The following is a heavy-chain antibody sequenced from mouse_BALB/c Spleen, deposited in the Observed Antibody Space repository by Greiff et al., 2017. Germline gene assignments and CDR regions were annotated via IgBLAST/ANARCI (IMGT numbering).Heavy chain of an antibody. D-gene: IGHD1-1*01. J-gene: IGHJ1*01. V-gene: IGHV14-4*02. CDR1: GFNIKDYY. CDR2: IDPENGDT. Sequence: VQLQQSGAELVRSGASVKLSCTASGFNIKDYYMHWVKQRPEQGLEWIGWIDPENGDTEYAPKFQGKATMTADTSSNTAYLQLSSLTSEDTAVYYCNPYYGSSYWYFDVWGAGTTVTVSS. CDR3: NPYYGSSYWYFDV.